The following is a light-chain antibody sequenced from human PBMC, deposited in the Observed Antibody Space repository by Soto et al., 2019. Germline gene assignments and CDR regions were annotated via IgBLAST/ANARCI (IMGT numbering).Light chain of an antibody. CDR1: QSISSW. CDR3: QQDNRLLT. Sequence: DIQMTQSPSTLSASVGDRVTITCRASQSISSWLAWYQQKPGKAPKLLIYDASSLESGVPSRFSGSGSGTEFTLTISSPQPDDFATYYCQQDNRLLTLGGGTKVEIK. J-gene: IGKJ4*01. V-gene: IGKV1-5*01. CDR2: DAS.